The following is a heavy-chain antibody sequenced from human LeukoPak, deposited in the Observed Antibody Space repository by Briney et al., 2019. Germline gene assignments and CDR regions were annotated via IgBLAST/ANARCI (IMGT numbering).Heavy chain of an antibody. CDR1: GFTFSSYG. CDR3: ARDQSRVYCSSTSCYTGSDAFDL. D-gene: IGHD2-2*02. J-gene: IGHJ3*01. V-gene: IGHV3-23*01. Sequence: GGSLRLSCAASGFTFSSYGMSWVRQAPGRGLEWVSVISGSDGSTYYADSVKGRFTISRDNSGNTLYLQMNSLRAEDTAVYYCARDQSRVYCSSTSCYTGSDAFDLWGQGTMVTVSS. CDR2: ISGSDGST.